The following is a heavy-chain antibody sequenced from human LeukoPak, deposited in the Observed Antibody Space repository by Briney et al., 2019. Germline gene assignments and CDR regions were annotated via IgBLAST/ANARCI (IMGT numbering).Heavy chain of an antibody. D-gene: IGHD3-22*01. CDR2: INPNGGGT. CDR3: ARGDYYDSSGYYRHFDY. Sequence: ASVKVSCKASGYTFTGYYIHWVRQAPGQGLEWMGWINPNGGGTNYAQKFQGRVTITTDESTSTAYMELSSLRSEDTAVYYCARGDYYDSSGYYRHFDYWGQGTLVTVSS. J-gene: IGHJ4*02. CDR1: GYTFTGYY. V-gene: IGHV1-2*02.